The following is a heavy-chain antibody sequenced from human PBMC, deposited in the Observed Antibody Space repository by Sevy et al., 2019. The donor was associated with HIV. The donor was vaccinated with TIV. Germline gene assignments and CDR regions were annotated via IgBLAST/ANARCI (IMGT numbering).Heavy chain of an antibody. CDR2: INWNGGST. V-gene: IGHV3-20*04. CDR3: ARGTLRRGYSYGFCDY. D-gene: IGHD5-18*01. J-gene: IGHJ4*02. Sequence: GGSLRLSCAASGFTFDDYGMSWVRQAPGKGLEWVSGINWNGGSTGYADSVKGRFTISRDNAKNSLYLQMNSLRAEDTALYYCARGTLRRGYSYGFCDYWGQGTLVTVSS. CDR1: GFTFDDYG.